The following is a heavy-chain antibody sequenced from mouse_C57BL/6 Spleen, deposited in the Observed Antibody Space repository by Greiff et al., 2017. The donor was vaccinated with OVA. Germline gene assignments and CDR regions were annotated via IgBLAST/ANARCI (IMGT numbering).Heavy chain of an antibody. CDR1: GYTFTSYW. V-gene: IGHV1-53*01. Sequence: QVQLQQPGTELVKPGASVKLSCKASGYTFTSYWMHWVKQRPGQGLEWIGNINPSNGGTNYNEKFKSKATLTVDKSSSTAYMQLSSLTSEDSAVYYCASGYYGSGEGRPYFDYWGQGTTLTVSS. CDR2: INPSNGGT. J-gene: IGHJ2*01. D-gene: IGHD1-1*01. CDR3: ASGYYGSGEGRPYFDY.